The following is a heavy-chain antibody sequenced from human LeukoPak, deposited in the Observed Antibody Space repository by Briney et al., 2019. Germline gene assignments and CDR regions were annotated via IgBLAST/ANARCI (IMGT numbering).Heavy chain of an antibody. CDR3: ARDLTSAVAGSDY. Sequence: ASVKVSCKASGYTFTGYYMHWVRQAPGQGLEWMGWINPNSGGTNYAQKFQGRVTMTRDTSISTAYMELSRLRSDDTAVYYCARDLTSAVAGSDYWGQGTLVTVSS. CDR1: GYTFTGYY. J-gene: IGHJ4*02. CDR2: INPNSGGT. D-gene: IGHD6-19*01. V-gene: IGHV1-2*02.